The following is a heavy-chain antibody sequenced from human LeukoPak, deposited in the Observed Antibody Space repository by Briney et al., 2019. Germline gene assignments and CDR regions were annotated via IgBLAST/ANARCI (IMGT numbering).Heavy chain of an antibody. J-gene: IGHJ4*02. CDR1: GGSISSSNYY. Sequence: SETLSLTCSVSGGSISSSNYYWGWIRQPPGKGLEWIGSIYYYSGSTYYNSSLKSRVTISVDTSKNQFSLKLSSVTAADTAVYYCARQEYYDRNFDCWGQGTLVTVSS. V-gene: IGHV4-39*01. D-gene: IGHD3-22*01. CDR2: IYYYSGST. CDR3: ARQEYYDRNFDC.